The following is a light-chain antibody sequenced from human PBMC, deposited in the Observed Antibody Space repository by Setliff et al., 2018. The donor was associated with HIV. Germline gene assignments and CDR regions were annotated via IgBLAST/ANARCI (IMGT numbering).Light chain of an antibody. V-gene: IGLV2-14*01. CDR3: SLYATTTTSSWV. J-gene: IGLJ3*02. CDR1: SSDVGGYNY. CDR2: EVN. Sequence: QSALTQPASVSGSPGQSITISCTGTSSDVGGYNYVSWYQQHPGKAPKLIIYEVNNRPSGVSNRFSGSKSGNTASLTISRLQAEDEADYYCSLYATTTTSSWVFGGGTKVTVL.